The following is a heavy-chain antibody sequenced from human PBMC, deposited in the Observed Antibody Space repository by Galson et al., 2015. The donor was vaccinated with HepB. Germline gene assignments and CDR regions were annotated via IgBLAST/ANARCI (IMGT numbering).Heavy chain of an antibody. Sequence: SLRLSCAASGFTFSDSAMNWVRQAPGKGLEWVSTISGSAYSTYYADSVKGRFTISRDNSRNTLFLLMNSLRAEDTAVYYCAKDSRTYHFDYWGQGTLVTVSS. CDR3: AKDSRTYHFDY. J-gene: IGHJ4*02. V-gene: IGHV3-23*01. CDR1: GFTFSDSA. D-gene: IGHD2-2*01. CDR2: ISGSAYST.